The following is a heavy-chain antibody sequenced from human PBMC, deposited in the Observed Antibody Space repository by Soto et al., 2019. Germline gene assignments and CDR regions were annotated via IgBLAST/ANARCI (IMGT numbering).Heavy chain of an antibody. D-gene: IGHD2-2*01. CDR3: AKDLGDCSSTSCYFGY. CDR2: ISYDGSNK. Sequence: GGSLRLSCAASGFTFSSYGMHWVRQAPGKGLERVAVISYDGSNKYYAEYVKGRFTITRDNSKNTLYLQMNSLRAEDTALYYCAKDLGDCSSTSCYFGYWGQGTLVTVSS. J-gene: IGHJ4*02. V-gene: IGHV3-30*18. CDR1: GFTFSSYG.